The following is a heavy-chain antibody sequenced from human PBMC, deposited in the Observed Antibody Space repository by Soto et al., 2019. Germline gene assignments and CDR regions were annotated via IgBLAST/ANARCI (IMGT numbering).Heavy chain of an antibody. J-gene: IGHJ6*02. CDR2: IWYDGIDK. V-gene: IGHV3-33*01. D-gene: IGHD4-17*01. Sequence: QVQLVESGGGVVQPGRSLRLSCAASGFTFSTYGMHWVRQAPGKGLEWVAAIWYDGIDKYYAASVKGRFTISRDNSMNTVYLQRSSLRADDTAVYYCARAAVTDYQYHGMDVWGQGTTVTVSS. CDR1: GFTFSTYG. CDR3: ARAAVTDYQYHGMDV.